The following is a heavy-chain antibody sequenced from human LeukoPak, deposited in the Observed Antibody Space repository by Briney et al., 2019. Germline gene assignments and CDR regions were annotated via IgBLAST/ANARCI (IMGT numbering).Heavy chain of an antibody. V-gene: IGHV4-4*07. J-gene: IGHJ5*02. CDR2: LYNNGST. CDR3: VRDRGLGRGFDP. D-gene: IGHD3-16*01. Sequence: PSETLSLTCTVSGGSISSYYWSWVRQPAGKGLEWIGRLYNNGSTNYSPSLKSRVIMSFDPSKNQFSLKLNSVTAADTALYYCVRDRGLGRGFDPWGQGTMVTVSS. CDR1: GGSISSYY.